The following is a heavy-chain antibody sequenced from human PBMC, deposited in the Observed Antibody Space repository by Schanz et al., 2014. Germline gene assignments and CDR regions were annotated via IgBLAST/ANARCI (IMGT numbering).Heavy chain of an antibody. CDR3: SRYRQYCSAGSCLTFDY. CDR2: ISYDGSNK. Sequence: QAQLVESGGGVVQPGRSLRLSCAAYGFTLSSYAMHWVRQAPGKGLEWVAVISYDGSNKYYTDSVKGRFTISRDNSKNTLYLQMNALSAEYSAVSYCSRYRQYCSAGSCLTFDYWGHGALVTVSS. J-gene: IGHJ4*03. D-gene: IGHD2-15*01. CDR1: GFTLSSYA. V-gene: IGHV3-30-3*01.